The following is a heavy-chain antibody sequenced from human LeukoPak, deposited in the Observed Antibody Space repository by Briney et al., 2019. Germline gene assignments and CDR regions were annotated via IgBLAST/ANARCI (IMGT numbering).Heavy chain of an antibody. CDR3: ARDFLRGLVNWFDP. V-gene: IGHV4-38-2*02. CDR1: GYSISSGYY. CDR2: IYHSGST. Sequence: SETLSLTCTVSGYSISSGYYWGWIRQPPGKGLEWIGSIYHSGSTYYNPSLKSRVTISVDTSKNQFSLKLSSVTAADTAVYYCARDFLRGLVNWFDPWGQGTLVTVYS. D-gene: IGHD4-17*01. J-gene: IGHJ5*02.